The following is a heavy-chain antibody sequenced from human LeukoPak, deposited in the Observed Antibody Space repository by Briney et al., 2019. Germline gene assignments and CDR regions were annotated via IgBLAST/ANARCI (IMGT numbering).Heavy chain of an antibody. CDR1: GGSISSSSYY. CDR3: ARCSRSSSWYEGYNWFDP. D-gene: IGHD6-13*01. Sequence: PSETLSLTCTVSGGSISSSSYYWGWIRQPPGKGLEWIGSIYYSGSTYYNPSLKSRVTISVDTSKNQFSLKLSSVTAADTAVYYCARCSRSSSWYEGYNWFDPWGQGTLVTVSS. CDR2: IYYSGST. V-gene: IGHV4-39*07. J-gene: IGHJ5*02.